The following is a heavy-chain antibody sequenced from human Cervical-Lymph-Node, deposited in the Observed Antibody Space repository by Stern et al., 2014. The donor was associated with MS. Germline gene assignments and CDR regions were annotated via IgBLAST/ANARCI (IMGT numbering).Heavy chain of an antibody. Sequence: QLVESGAEMTRPGTSMKVSCKASGYTFTDYYMHWVRQAPGQGLQWMGRINPKTGGTNYTEAFQGRVTMARDTSSSTGYMVLNSLRSDDTAVYYCAREIHPAIAFDIWGQGTVVTVSS. J-gene: IGHJ3*02. CDR1: GYTFTDYY. CDR2: INPKTGGT. CDR3: AREIHPAIAFDI. V-gene: IGHV1-2*06. D-gene: IGHD2-2*01.